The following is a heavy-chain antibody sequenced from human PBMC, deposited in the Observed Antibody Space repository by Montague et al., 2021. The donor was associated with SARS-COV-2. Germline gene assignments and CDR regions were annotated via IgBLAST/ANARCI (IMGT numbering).Heavy chain of an antibody. CDR3: ARGIWFGELLTGYYYYGMDV. Sequence: CAISGDSVSSNSAAWNWIRQFPSRGLEWLGRTYFRSKWYNDYAVSVTSRITINPDTSKNQFSLQLHSVTPQDTAVYYCARGIWFGELLTGYYYYGMDVWGQGTTVTVSS. CDR1: GDSVSSNSAA. J-gene: IGHJ6*02. D-gene: IGHD3-10*01. V-gene: IGHV6-1*01. CDR2: TYFRSKWYN.